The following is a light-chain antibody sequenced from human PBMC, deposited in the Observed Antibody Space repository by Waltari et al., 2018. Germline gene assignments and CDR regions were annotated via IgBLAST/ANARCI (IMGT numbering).Light chain of an antibody. CDR1: APKLGENV. Sequence: QSVLSQPPSASGTPGQRVTISCAGRAPKLGENVVNWYQQAPGRAPKLLIYRSDLRPSGVPARFSASKSGTSASLAISGLQSEDEADYYCATWDERPSGHWVFGGGTKVTVL. CDR3: ATWDERPSGHWV. J-gene: IGLJ3*02. CDR2: RSD. V-gene: IGLV1-44*01.